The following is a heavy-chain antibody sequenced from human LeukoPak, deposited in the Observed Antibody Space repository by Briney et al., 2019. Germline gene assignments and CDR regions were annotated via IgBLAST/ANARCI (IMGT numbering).Heavy chain of an antibody. V-gene: IGHV3-53*01. CDR1: GFTVSSNY. D-gene: IGHD5-24*01. J-gene: IGHJ4*02. Sequence: GGSLRLSCAASGFTVSSNYMSWVRQAPGKGLEWVSVIYSGGSTYYADSVKGRFTISRDNSKNTLYLQMNSLRAEDTAVYYCARAADGYGIYYFDYWGQGTLVTVSS. CDR3: ARAADGYGIYYFDY. CDR2: IYSGGST.